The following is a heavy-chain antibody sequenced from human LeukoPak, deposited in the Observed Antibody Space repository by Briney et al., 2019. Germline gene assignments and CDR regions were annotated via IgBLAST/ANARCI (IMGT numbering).Heavy chain of an antibody. CDR1: GGTLSSCT. CDR2: IIHILGIA. Sequence: SVKVSCKASGGTLSSCTISWVRQAPGQGLEWMGRIIHILGIANYAQKFQGRVTITADKSTSTAYMELSSLRSEDTAVYYCARDPYNWNGRGSPYYYYGMDAWGQGTKVTVSS. J-gene: IGHJ6*02. D-gene: IGHD1-1*01. CDR3: ARDPYNWNGRGSPYYYYGMDA. V-gene: IGHV1-69*04.